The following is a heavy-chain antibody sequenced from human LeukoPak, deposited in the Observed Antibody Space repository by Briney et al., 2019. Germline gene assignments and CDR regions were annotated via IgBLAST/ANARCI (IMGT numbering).Heavy chain of an antibody. CDR1: GGSISSGDYY. CDR3: SRGDYGGSHDAFDI. CDR2: IYYSGST. Sequence: SQTLSLTCTVSGGSISSGDYYWSWIRQPPGKGLEWIGYIYYSGSTYYNPSLKSRVTISVDTSKNQFSLKLSSVTAADTAVYYCSRGDYGGSHDAFDIWGQGTMVTVSS. V-gene: IGHV4-30-4*08. J-gene: IGHJ3*02. D-gene: IGHD4-23*01.